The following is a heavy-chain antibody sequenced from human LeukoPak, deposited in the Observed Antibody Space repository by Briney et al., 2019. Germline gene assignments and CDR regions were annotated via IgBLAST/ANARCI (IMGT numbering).Heavy chain of an antibody. V-gene: IGHV3-11*01. D-gene: IGHD3-9*01. CDR2: ISSSGNTK. CDR1: GFTFSDYY. Sequence: PGGSLRLSCAASGFTFSDYYMSWIRQAPGKGLEWVSYISSSGNTKYYADSVKGRFTISRDNAKNSLYLQMNSLRAEDTALYYCAKDAKYDILTGPFDYWGQGTLVTVSS. J-gene: IGHJ4*02. CDR3: AKDAKYDILTGPFDY.